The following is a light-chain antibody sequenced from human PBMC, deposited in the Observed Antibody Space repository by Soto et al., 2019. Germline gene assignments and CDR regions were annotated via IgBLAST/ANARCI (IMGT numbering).Light chain of an antibody. Sequence: EIVMMQSPATLSVSPGERATLSCRASQSVSSNLAWYQQQPGQAPRLLIYGASTRAASIPPRFSGSGSGTEFNLTISSLQSEDFAVCYCQQYNNWPLTFGGGTKVEIK. CDR3: QQYNNWPLT. CDR1: QSVSSN. CDR2: GAS. J-gene: IGKJ4*01. V-gene: IGKV3-15*01.